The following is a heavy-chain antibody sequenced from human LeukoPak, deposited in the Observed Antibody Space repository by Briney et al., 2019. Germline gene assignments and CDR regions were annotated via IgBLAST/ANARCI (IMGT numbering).Heavy chain of an antibody. V-gene: IGHV1-8*01. CDR3: ARCLVDYYDSSGGDY. CDR1: GYTFTSYD. D-gene: IGHD3-22*01. CDR2: MNPNSGNT. J-gene: IGHJ4*02. Sequence: GASVTVSCTASGYTFTSYDINWVRQATGQGLEWMGWMNPNSGNTGYAQKFQGRVTMTRNTSISTAYMELSSLRSEDTAVYYCARCLVDYYDSSGGDYWGQGTLVTVSS.